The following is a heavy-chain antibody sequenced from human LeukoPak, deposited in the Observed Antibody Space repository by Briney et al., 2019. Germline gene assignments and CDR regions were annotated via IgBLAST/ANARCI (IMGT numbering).Heavy chain of an antibody. CDR3: ARDHRPNYCSGGSCYNRFDY. CDR1: GFTFSSYA. CDR2: ISGSGGST. Sequence: GGSLRLSCAASGFTFSSYAMSWVRQAPGKGLEWVSAISGSGGSTYYADSVKGRFTISRDNAKNSLNLQMNSLRAEDTAAYYCARDHRPNYCSGGSCYNRFDYWGQGTLVTVSS. D-gene: IGHD2-15*01. J-gene: IGHJ4*02. V-gene: IGHV3-23*01.